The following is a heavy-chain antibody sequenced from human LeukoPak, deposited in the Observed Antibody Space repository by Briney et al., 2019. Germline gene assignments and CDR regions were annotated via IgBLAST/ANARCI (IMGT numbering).Heavy chain of an antibody. J-gene: IGHJ4*02. CDR1: GGSFSGYY. V-gene: IGHV4-34*01. D-gene: IGHD3-22*01. CDR3: ASRPYYYDSSGYYPNDY. Sequence: SETLSLTCAVYGGSFSGYYWSWVRQPPGKGLEWIGEINHGGGTNYNPSLKSRVTISVDTSKNQFSLKLSSVTAADTAVYYCASRPYYYDSSGYYPNDYWGQGTLVTVSS. CDR2: INHGGGT.